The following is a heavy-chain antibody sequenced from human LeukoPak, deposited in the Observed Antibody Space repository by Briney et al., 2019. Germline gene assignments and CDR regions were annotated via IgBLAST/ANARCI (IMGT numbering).Heavy chain of an antibody. CDR1: GGSISSYY. V-gene: IGHV4-4*07. Sequence: SETLSLTCTVSGGSISSYYWSWIRQPAGKGLEWIGRIYTSGSTNYNPSLKSRVTMSVDTSKNQFSLKLSSVTAADTAVYYYARGGGFITIFGVVYYYYYYMDVWGKGTTVTVSS. D-gene: IGHD3-3*01. CDR3: ARGGGFITIFGVVYYYYYYMDV. J-gene: IGHJ6*03. CDR2: IYTSGST.